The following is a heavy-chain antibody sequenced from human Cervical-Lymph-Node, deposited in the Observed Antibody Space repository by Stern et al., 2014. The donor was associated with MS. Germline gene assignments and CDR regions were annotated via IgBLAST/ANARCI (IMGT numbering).Heavy chain of an antibody. CDR3: AHRDDWQLDFAY. D-gene: IGHD6-6*01. V-gene: IGHV2-5*02. Sequence: ESGPTLVIHTQTLTLTCTFSGFSLTTNGVAAGWIRQPPGKALEWLALIYWDDDTRYSPSLKSRLTITKDTSKNQVLLTMTNVEPVDTATYYCAHRDDWQLDFAYWGQGILVTVSS. CDR2: IYWDDDT. J-gene: IGHJ4*02. CDR1: GFSLTTNGVA.